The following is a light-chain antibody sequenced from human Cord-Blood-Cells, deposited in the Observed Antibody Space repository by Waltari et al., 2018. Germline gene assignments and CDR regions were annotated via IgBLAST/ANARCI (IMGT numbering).Light chain of an antibody. CDR1: SSDVGGYNY. CDR2: DVS. J-gene: IGLJ1*01. CDR3: CSDAGSSYV. V-gene: IGLV2-11*01. Sequence: QSALTQPRSVSGSPGQSVPISCTGTSSDVGGYNYVSWYQQHPGKAPKLMIYDVSKRPSGVPERFSGSKSGNTASLTISGLQAEDEADYYCCSDAGSSYVFGTGTKVTVL.